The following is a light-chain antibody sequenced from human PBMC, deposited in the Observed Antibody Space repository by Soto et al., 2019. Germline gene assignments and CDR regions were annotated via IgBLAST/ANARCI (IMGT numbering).Light chain of an antibody. CDR1: QSVGSSY. CDR3: QQYNSYYWT. J-gene: IGKJ1*01. CDR2: GAY. V-gene: IGKV3-20*01. Sequence: EVVLTQSPDTLCLSPWDTATLSCRASQSVGSSYLAWYQQKPGQAPRLLIYGAYSRATGIPDRFSGSGSGTDFTLTISSLQPDDFATYYCQQYNSYYWTFGQGTKVEIK.